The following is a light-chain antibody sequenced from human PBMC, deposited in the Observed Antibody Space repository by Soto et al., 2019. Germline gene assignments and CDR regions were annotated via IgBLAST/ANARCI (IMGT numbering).Light chain of an antibody. V-gene: IGLV3-21*02. J-gene: IGLJ1*01. CDR3: QVCDISSDHHV. CDR2: DDD. CDR1: DIARKT. Sequence: SYELTQPPSVSVAPGQTARITCGGNDIARKTVHWYQQKPGQAPVLVVYDDDERPSGIPERFSGSNSGNTATLTISRVEAGDEADYYCQVCDISSDHHVFGTGTKVTVL.